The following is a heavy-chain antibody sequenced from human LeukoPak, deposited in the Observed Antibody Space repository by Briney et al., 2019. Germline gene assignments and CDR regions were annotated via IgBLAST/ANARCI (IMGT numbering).Heavy chain of an antibody. D-gene: IGHD2-2*01. CDR3: ARDQVGYCSSTSCSEPQDYYYYYMDV. Sequence: SETLSLTCTVSGYSISSGYYWGWIRQPPGKGLEWIGSIYHSGSTYYNPSLKSRVTISVDTSKNQFSLKLSSVTAADTAVYYCARDQVGYCSSTSCSEPQDYYYYYMDVWGKGTTVTVSS. CDR2: IYHSGST. J-gene: IGHJ6*03. V-gene: IGHV4-38-2*02. CDR1: GYSISSGYY.